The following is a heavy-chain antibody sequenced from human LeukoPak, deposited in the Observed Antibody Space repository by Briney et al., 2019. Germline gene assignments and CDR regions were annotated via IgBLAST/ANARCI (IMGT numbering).Heavy chain of an antibody. V-gene: IGHV3-48*03. Sequence: GGSLRLSCAASGFTFSSYEMNWVRQAPGKGLEWVSYISSSGSTIYYADSVKGRFSISRDNAKNSLYLQMNSLRAEDTAVYYCARPQGYCSGGSCYPLDCYYYGMDVWGQGTTVTVSS. CDR2: ISSSGSTI. CDR1: GFTFSSYE. D-gene: IGHD2-15*01. J-gene: IGHJ6*02. CDR3: ARPQGYCSGGSCYPLDCYYYGMDV.